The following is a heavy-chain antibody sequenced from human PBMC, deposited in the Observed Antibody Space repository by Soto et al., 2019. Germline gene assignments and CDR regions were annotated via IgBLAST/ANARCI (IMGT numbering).Heavy chain of an antibody. D-gene: IGHD3-22*01. J-gene: IGHJ1*01. CDR2: IIPIYGTA. Sequence: QVQLVQSGAEVKKPGSSVKVSCKASGGTFSSYAISWVRQAPGQGLEWMGGIIPIYGTANYAQKFQGRVTIPAYESTRTAYMELSSLRAEDTAANYWARGDGGSGSPLGYFQHWGQGTLVTVSS. V-gene: IGHV1-69*01. CDR1: GGTFSSYA. CDR3: ARGDGGSGSPLGYFQH.